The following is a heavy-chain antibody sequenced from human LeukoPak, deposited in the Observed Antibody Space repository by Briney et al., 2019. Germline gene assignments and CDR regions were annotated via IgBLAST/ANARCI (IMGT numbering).Heavy chain of an antibody. D-gene: IGHD2-8*01. Sequence: GGSRRLSCAASGFTFSIYTMNWVRQAPGKGLEWVSSITSSSSYIYYADSVKGRFTISRDNAKNSLYLQMNSLRAEDTAVYYCARERGYCTNGVCYTEDYYYYCMDVWGKGTTVTVSS. CDR3: ARERGYCTNGVCYTEDYYYYCMDV. CDR2: ITSSSSYI. CDR1: GFTFSIYT. V-gene: IGHV3-21*01. J-gene: IGHJ6*03.